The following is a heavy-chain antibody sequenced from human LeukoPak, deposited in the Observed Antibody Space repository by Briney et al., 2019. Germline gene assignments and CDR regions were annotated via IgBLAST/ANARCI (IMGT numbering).Heavy chain of an antibody. CDR3: RLWSAGYAFDI. CDR1: GGSISSSSYY. J-gene: IGHJ3*02. V-gene: IGHV4-39*01. D-gene: IGHD5-18*01. CDR2: IYYSGST. Sequence: SETLSLTCTVPGGSISSSSYYWGWIRQPPGKGLEWIGSIYYSGSTYYNPSLKSRVTISVDTSKNQFSLKLSSVTAADTAVYYCRLWSAGYAFDIWGQGTMATVSS.